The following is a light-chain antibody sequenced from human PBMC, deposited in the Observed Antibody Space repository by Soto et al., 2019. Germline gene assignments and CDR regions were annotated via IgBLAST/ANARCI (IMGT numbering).Light chain of an antibody. J-gene: IGKJ5*01. Sequence: IVMTQSPATLSVSLGERATLSCRASQSVSTDLAWYQQKPGQAPRLLIYGASTRATGIPARFSGSGSGTEFSFTVTSLQSEDFAVYYCQQYDQWPITFGQGTRLEIK. CDR3: QQYDQWPIT. CDR2: GAS. CDR1: QSVSTD. V-gene: IGKV3-15*01.